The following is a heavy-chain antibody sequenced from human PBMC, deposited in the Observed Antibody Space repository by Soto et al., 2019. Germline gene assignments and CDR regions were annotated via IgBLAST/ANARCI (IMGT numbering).Heavy chain of an antibody. Sequence: QVQLVESGGGVVQPGRSLRLSCAASGFTFRSYAMHWVRQAPGKGLECVAVIAYDGSNKFYRDYVRGRFTISRDNSENTLYLQINRLRYEGTAVYYCARGDREDIAVVIGVRPGEYGVDVWGQGTTVTVSS. CDR3: ARGDREDIAVVIGVRPGEYGVDV. CDR1: GFTFRSYA. CDR2: IAYDGSNK. D-gene: IGHD2-15*01. V-gene: IGHV3-30-3*01. J-gene: IGHJ6*02.